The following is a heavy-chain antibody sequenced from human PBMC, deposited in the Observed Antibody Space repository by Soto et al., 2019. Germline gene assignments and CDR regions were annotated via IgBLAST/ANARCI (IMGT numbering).Heavy chain of an antibody. J-gene: IGHJ4*02. V-gene: IGHV3-23*01. CDR3: AKDHHCSSTSCYGGFDY. CDR2: ISGSGGST. Sequence: PGGSLRLSCAASGFTFSSYAMSWVRQAPGKGLEWVSAISGSGGSTYYADSVKGRFTISRDNSKNTLYLQMNSLRAEDTAVYYCAKDHHCSSTSCYGGFDYWGQGTLVTVSS. CDR1: GFTFSSYA. D-gene: IGHD2-2*01.